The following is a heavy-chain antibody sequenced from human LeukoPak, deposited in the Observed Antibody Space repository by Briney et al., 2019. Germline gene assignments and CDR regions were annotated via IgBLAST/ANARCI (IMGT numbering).Heavy chain of an antibody. CDR2: IKQDGSEK. CDR3: ARWYGGSGSWVLDV. J-gene: IGHJ6*02. Sequence: GGSLRLSCAASGFSISNYWMSWVRQAPGKGLEWVANIKQDGSEKKDVDSVKGRFSISRDNAKNSLYLQIYSLRVEDTAGYYCARWYGGSGSWVLDVWGRGTTVTVSS. V-gene: IGHV3-7*04. D-gene: IGHD3-10*01. CDR1: GFSISNYW.